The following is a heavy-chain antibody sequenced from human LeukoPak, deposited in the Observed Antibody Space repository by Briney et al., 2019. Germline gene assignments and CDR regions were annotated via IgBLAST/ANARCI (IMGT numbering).Heavy chain of an antibody. Sequence: ASVKVSCKASGYTFTGYYIDWVRQAPGLGLEWMGWINPNSGGTSYAQKFQGRVTMTRDTSISTAYMELSRLTSDDTAVYYCATAMGTHSFDIWGQGTMVTVSS. CDR3: ATAMGTHSFDI. V-gene: IGHV1-2*02. CDR1: GYTFTGYY. CDR2: INPNSGGT. J-gene: IGHJ3*02. D-gene: IGHD7-27*01.